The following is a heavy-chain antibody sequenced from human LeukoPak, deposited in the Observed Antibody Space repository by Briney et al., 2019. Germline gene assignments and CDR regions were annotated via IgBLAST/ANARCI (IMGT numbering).Heavy chain of an antibody. J-gene: IGHJ4*02. CDR2: ISAYNGNT. V-gene: IGHV1-18*01. Sequence: ASVKVSCKASGYTFNNYGISWVRQAPGQGLEWMAWISAYNGNTNYALKLRGRVTMTTDTSTSKAYMELRSLRSDDTAVYYCARDEKRYCSGGSCPAYFDYWGQGTLVTVSS. CDR1: GYTFNNYG. CDR3: ARDEKRYCSGGSCPAYFDY. D-gene: IGHD2-15*01.